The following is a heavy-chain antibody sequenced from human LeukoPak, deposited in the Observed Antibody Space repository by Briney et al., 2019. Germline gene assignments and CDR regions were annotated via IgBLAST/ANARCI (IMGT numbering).Heavy chain of an antibody. CDR1: GYTFTSYG. CDR3: ARAGYSSSYSSIFDY. Sequence: GASVKVSCKASGYTFTSYGISWVRQAPGQGLEWMGWISAYNGNTNYAQKLQGRVTMTTDTSTSTAYMELRSLRSDDTAVYYCARAGYSSSYSSIFDYWGQGTLVTVSS. D-gene: IGHD6-13*01. V-gene: IGHV1-18*01. CDR2: ISAYNGNT. J-gene: IGHJ4*02.